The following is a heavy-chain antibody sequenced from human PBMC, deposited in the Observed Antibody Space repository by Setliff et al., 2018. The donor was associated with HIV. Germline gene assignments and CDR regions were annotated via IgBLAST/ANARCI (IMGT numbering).Heavy chain of an antibody. D-gene: IGHD6-6*01. CDR2: INHSGNT. V-gene: IGHV4-34*01. CDR1: GGSFMGYY. Sequence: PSETLSLTCAVYGGSFMGYYWNWISQPPGKGLEWIGEINHSGNTNSNPTLKSRVTISVDPSKSQFSLRLNSGTAADTATYYCARGPESVAPRMCAFDIWGQGTMVTVSS. J-gene: IGHJ3*02. CDR3: ARGPESVAPRMCAFDI.